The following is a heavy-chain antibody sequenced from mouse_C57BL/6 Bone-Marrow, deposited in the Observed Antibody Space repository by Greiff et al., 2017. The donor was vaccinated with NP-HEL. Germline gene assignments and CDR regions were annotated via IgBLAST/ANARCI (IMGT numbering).Heavy chain of an antibody. CDR2: IYPGNGDA. CDR3: ARGWGSWFAY. J-gene: IGHJ3*01. V-gene: IGHV1-12*01. Sequence: SGAELVRPGDSVKMSCKASGYTFTSYNMHWVKQTPRQGLEWMGAIYPGNGDASYNQKFKGKATLTVDKSSSTAYMQLSSLTSEDAAVYFCARGWGSWFAYWGQGTLVTVSA. CDR1: GYTFTSYN. D-gene: IGHD1-1*02.